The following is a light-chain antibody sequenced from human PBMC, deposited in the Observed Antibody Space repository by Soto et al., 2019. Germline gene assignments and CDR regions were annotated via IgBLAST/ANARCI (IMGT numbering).Light chain of an antibody. J-gene: IGKJ2*01. CDR3: MQALHTLNP. CDR2: MGS. Sequence: DIVMTQSPLSLAVTPGEPASISCRSSQSLLDSNGYNYLDWYLQKPGQSPQLLIYMGSYRASGVPDRFSGSGSGTDFTLKISRVEAEDVGVYYCMQALHTLNPFGQGTKLEIK. CDR1: QSLLDSNGYNY. V-gene: IGKV2-28*01.